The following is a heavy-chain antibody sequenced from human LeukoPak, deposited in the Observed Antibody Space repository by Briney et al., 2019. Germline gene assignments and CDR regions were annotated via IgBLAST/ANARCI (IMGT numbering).Heavy chain of an antibody. Sequence: SETLFFTCTVSGGSISCYYWSWIRQPAGKGLEWIGRIYASGSTNYNPSLKSRVTMSVDTFKSQFSLKLTSVTAADTAVYFCARAVDTAMLDDAFDIWGQGTMVTVSS. CDR2: IYASGST. CDR3: ARAVDTAMLDDAFDI. V-gene: IGHV4-4*07. CDR1: GGSISCYY. D-gene: IGHD5-18*01. J-gene: IGHJ3*02.